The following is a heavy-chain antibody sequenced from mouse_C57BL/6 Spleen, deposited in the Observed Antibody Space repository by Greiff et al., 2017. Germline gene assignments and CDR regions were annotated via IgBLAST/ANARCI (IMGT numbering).Heavy chain of an antibody. J-gene: IGHJ4*01. D-gene: IGHD2-4*01. Sequence: QVQLQQSGAELVRPGASVTLSCKASGYTFTDYEMHWVKQTPVHGLEWIGAIDPETGGTAYNQKFKGKAILTADKSSSTAYMELRSLTSEDSAVYYSTKYDYVESYAMDYWGQGTSVTVSS. CDR2: IDPETGGT. V-gene: IGHV1-15*01. CDR1: GYTFTDYE. CDR3: TKYDYVESYAMDY.